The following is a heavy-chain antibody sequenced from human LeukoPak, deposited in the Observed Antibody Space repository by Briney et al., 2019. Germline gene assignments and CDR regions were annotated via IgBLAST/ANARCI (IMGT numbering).Heavy chain of an antibody. CDR1: GGSISSSSYY. CDR2: INHSGST. J-gene: IGHJ6*03. D-gene: IGHD2-2*01. V-gene: IGHV4-39*07. CDR3: ARTPPIVVVPAARAYYYYYMDV. Sequence: PSETLSLTCTVSGGSISSSSYYWGWIRQPPGKGLEWIGEINHSGSTNYNPSLKSRATISVDTSKNQFSLKLSSVTAADTAVYYCARTPPIVVVPAARAYYYYYMDVWGKGTTVTVSS.